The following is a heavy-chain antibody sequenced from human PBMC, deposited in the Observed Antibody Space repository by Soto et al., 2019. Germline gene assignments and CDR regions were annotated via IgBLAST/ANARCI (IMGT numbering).Heavy chain of an antibody. Sequence: SETLSLTCAVSGGSISSYYWSWIRQPPGKGLEWIGYIYHSGGTNYNPSLKSRVTISIDTSKNQFSLKLSSVTAADTAMYYCARVSLTLVRGPREYYFDYWGRGTVVTVSS. V-gene: IGHV4-59*01. CDR3: ARVSLTLVRGPREYYFDY. J-gene: IGHJ4*02. D-gene: IGHD3-10*01. CDR1: GGSISSYY. CDR2: IYHSGGT.